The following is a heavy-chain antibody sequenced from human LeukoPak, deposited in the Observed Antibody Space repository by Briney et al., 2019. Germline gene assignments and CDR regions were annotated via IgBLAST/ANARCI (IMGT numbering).Heavy chain of an antibody. CDR1: GFTFSDYY. V-gene: IGHV3-11*01. J-gene: IGHJ4*02. Sequence: PGGSPRLSCAASGFTFSDYYMSWMRQAPGKGLEWVSYISSSGSTIYYADSVKGRFTISRDNAKNSLYLQMNSLRAEDTAVYYCARGRTARYCSSTSCYSSFSYFDYWGQGTLVTVSS. CDR2: ISSSGSTI. CDR3: ARGRTARYCSSTSCYSSFSYFDY. D-gene: IGHD2-2*02.